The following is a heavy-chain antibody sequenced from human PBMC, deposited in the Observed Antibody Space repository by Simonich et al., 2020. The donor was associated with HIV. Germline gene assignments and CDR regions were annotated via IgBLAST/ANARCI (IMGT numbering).Heavy chain of an antibody. Sequence: EVQLVESGGGLVKPGGSLRLSCAASGFTFSYYSMNWVRQAPGKGLEWLSSINSSSTYIYYADSVKGRFTISRDNSKNTLYLQMNSLRAEDTAVYYCAANWNYPFDYWGQGTLVTVSS. D-gene: IGHD1-7*01. CDR2: INSSSTYI. V-gene: IGHV3-21*01. J-gene: IGHJ4*02. CDR1: GFTFSYYS. CDR3: AANWNYPFDY.